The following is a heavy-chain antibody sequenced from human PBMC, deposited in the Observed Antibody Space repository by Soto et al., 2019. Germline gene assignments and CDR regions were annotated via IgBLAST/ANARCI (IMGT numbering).Heavy chain of an antibody. CDR3: ARGSYHYGYFSPPVDY. V-gene: IGHV1-69*13. D-gene: IGHD5-18*01. CDR1: GGTFSSYA. Sequence: GASVKVSCQASGGTFSSYAIGWVRQAPGQGLEWMGGIIPIFGTANYAQKFQGRVTITADESTSTAYMELSSLRSEDTAVYYCARGSYHYGYFSPPVDYWGQGTLVTVSS. CDR2: IIPIFGTA. J-gene: IGHJ4*02.